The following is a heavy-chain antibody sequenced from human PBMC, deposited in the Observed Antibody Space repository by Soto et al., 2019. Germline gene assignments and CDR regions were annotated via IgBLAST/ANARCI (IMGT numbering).Heavy chain of an antibody. CDR1: GFTFNDFA. Sequence: EVQLVESGGGLVQHGRSLRLSCAASGFTFNDFAMHWVRQAPGKGLEWVASIDWNGANIAYAASVEGRFTISRDNVKNSLFLQMNSLRAEDTAFYFCARDSGIVAAGRFSFDPRGQGTLVTVSS. D-gene: IGHD6-13*01. J-gene: IGHJ5*02. CDR3: ARDSGIVAAGRFSFDP. CDR2: IDWNGANI. V-gene: IGHV3-9*01.